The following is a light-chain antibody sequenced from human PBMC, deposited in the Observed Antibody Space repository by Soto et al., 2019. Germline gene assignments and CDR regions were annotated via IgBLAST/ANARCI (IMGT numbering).Light chain of an antibody. CDR3: RQYKNRPDT. Sequence: DIQMTQSPSTLSASVGDRVTITCRASQNINDYLAWYQQKPGKASQLLIYKASRLQSEVQSKFSGSRSGTQFTLTITSLKHDDLATYSCRQYKNRPDTFGQGTHLEIK. CDR1: QNINDY. V-gene: IGKV1-5*03. CDR2: KAS. J-gene: IGKJ2*01.